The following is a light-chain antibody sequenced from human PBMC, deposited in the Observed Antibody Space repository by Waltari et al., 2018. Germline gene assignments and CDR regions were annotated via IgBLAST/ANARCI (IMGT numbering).Light chain of an antibody. CDR1: QSVSNY. V-gene: IGKV3-20*01. CDR3: QQYGSPWT. J-gene: IGKJ1*01. CDR2: AAS. Sequence: EIVSTQSPGTLSLSPGERVTLSCRASQSVSNYLAWYQQKPGQAPRLLIYAASSRATGIPDRFSGSGSGTDFALTISRLEPEDFAVYYCQQYGSPWTFGQGTKVEI.